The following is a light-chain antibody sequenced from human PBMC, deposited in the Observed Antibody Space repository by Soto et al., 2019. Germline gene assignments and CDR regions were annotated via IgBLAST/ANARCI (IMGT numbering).Light chain of an antibody. V-gene: IGKV3-11*01. CDR3: QQRSNWPRT. CDR2: DAS. CDR1: QSVSSD. J-gene: IGKJ1*01. Sequence: EIVLTQSPATLSLSPGARATLSCRASQSVSSDLAWYQQKPGQAPRLLIYDASNRATGIPARFSGSGSGTDFTLTISSLEPEDFAVYYCQQRSNWPRTFGQGTKVEIK.